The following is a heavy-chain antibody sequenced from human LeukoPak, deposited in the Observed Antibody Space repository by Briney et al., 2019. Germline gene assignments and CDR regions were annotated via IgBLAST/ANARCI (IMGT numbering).Heavy chain of an antibody. CDR3: SRGSGRYVMVDW. V-gene: IGHV3-49*03. J-gene: IGHJ4*02. Sequence: GSLRLSCSASGFPFGDFTMSWFRQSPGQGLEWVGFIRSKVYGGAPEHAASVAARFTISRDDSTSIAYLQMISVQAEDTAVYYCSRGSGRYVMVDWWGQGTLVTVSS. CDR2: IRSKVYGGAP. D-gene: IGHD6-19*01. CDR1: GFPFGDFT.